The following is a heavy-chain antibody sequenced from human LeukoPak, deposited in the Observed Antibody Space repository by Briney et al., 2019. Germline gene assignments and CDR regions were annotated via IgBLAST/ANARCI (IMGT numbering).Heavy chain of an antibody. CDR2: IYYSGST. CDR1: GGSISSYY. V-gene: IGHV4-59*01. Sequence: SETLSLTCTVSGGSISSYYWSWIRQPPGKGLEWIGYIYYSGSTNYNPSLKSRVTISVDTSKNQFSLKLSSVAAADTAAYYCARSGGAIFGVVTNFDPWGQGTLVTVSS. J-gene: IGHJ5*02. D-gene: IGHD3-3*01. CDR3: ARSGGAIFGVVTNFDP.